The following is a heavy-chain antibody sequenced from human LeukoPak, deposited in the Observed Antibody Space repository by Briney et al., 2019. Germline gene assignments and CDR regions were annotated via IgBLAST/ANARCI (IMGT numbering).Heavy chain of an antibody. CDR3: ARERVLGGTQSNTEYFQH. J-gene: IGHJ1*01. Sequence: GASVKVSCKASGYTFTGYYMHWVRQAPGRGLEWMGWINPNSGGTNYAQKFQGRVTMTRDTSISTAYMELSRLRSDDTAVYYCARERVLGGTQSNTEYFQHWGQGTLVTVSS. CDR1: GYTFTGYY. V-gene: IGHV1-2*02. D-gene: IGHD1-1*01. CDR2: INPNSGGT.